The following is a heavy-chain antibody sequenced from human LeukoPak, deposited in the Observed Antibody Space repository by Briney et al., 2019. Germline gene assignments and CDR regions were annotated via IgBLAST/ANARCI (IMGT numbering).Heavy chain of an antibody. CDR1: GYTFTGYY. CDR3: ATSAFRDTAMVWFDL. D-gene: IGHD5-18*01. J-gene: IGHJ5*02. V-gene: IGHV1-2*02. CDR2: INPNSGGT. Sequence: WASVTVSFTASGYTFTGYYMHWVRQAPGQGLEWVGWINPNSGGTNYARKFQGRVTMTRDTSISTAYMELSRLRSDDTAVYYCATSAFRDTAMVWFDLWGQGTLVTVSS.